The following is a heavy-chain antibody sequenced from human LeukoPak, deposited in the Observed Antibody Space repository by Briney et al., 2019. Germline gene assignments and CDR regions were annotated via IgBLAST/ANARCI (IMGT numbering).Heavy chain of an antibody. CDR1: GGSISSSSYY. J-gene: IGHJ6*02. V-gene: IGHV4-39*01. Sequence: PSETLSLTCTVSGGSISSSSYYWGWIRQPPGKGLEWIGSIYYSGSTYCNPSLKSRVTISVDTSKNQFSLKLSSVTAADTAVYYCARLAIHYGMDVWGQGTTVTVSS. D-gene: IGHD5-24*01. CDR2: IYYSGST. CDR3: ARLAIHYGMDV.